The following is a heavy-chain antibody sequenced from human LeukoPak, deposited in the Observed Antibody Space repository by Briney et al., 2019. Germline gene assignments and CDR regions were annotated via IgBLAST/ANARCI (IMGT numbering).Heavy chain of an antibody. J-gene: IGHJ5*02. CDR1: GFTFSSYA. CDR2: ISGSGGST. CDR3: AKDLVVVPAAIPGLGWFDP. V-gene: IGHV3-23*01. D-gene: IGHD2-2*01. Sequence: GGSLRLSCAASGFTFSSYAMSWVRQAPGKGLEWVPAISGSGGSTYYADSEKGRFTISRDNSKNTLYLQMNSLRAEDTAVYYCAKDLVVVPAAIPGLGWFDPWGQGTLVTVSS.